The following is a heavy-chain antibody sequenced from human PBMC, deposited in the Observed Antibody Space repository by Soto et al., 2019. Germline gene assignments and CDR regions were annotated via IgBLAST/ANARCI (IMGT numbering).Heavy chain of an antibody. Sequence: QPVGSLRLSCAASGFTFSSYGMHWVRPAPGKGLEWVAVIWYDGSNKYYADSVKGRFTISRDNSKNTLYMQMNSLRAEDTAVYYCARDVNRYGGNVNCFDPWGQGTLVTVSS. CDR3: ARDVNRYGGNVNCFDP. D-gene: IGHD4-17*01. J-gene: IGHJ5*02. CDR1: GFTFSSYG. V-gene: IGHV3-33*01. CDR2: IWYDGSNK.